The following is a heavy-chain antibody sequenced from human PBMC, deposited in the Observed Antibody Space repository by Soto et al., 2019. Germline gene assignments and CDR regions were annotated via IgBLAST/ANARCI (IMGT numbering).Heavy chain of an antibody. J-gene: IGHJ4*02. CDR2: ISYDGSNK. Sequence: QVQLVESGGGVVQPGRSLRLSCAASGFTFSSYAMHWVRQAPGKGVEWVAVISYDGSNKYYADSVKGRFTISRDNSKNTLYLQMNSLRAEDTAVYYCARGNRGDIVVVVHDTTFDYWGQGTLVTVSS. CDR3: ARGNRGDIVVVVHDTTFDY. D-gene: IGHD2-15*01. V-gene: IGHV3-30-3*01. CDR1: GFTFSSYA.